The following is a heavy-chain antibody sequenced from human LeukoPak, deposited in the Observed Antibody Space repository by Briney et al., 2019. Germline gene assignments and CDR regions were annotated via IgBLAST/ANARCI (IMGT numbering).Heavy chain of an antibody. Sequence: KASETLSLTCTVSGYSISRGYYWGWIRQPPGKGLEWIGSISYSGSTYYNPSLKSRVTISVDTSKSQFSLKLSSVTAADTAVYYCARDYLGAGTVGATSGYWGQGTLVTVSS. V-gene: IGHV4-38-2*02. CDR2: ISYSGST. CDR3: ARDYLGAGTVGATSGY. CDR1: GYSISRGYY. J-gene: IGHJ4*02. D-gene: IGHD1-26*01.